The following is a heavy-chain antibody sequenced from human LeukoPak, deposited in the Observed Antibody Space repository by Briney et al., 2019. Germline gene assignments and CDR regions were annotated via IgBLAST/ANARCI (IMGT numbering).Heavy chain of an antibody. D-gene: IGHD3/OR15-3a*01. CDR3: AREFWTGGQLYFDY. J-gene: IGHJ4*02. CDR2: IYYSGST. V-gene: IGHV4-59*01. CDR1: GGSISSYY. Sequence: PSETLSLTCTVSGGSISSYYWSWIRQPPGKGLEWIGYIYYSGSTNYNPSLKSRVTISVDTSKNQFSLKLSSVTAADTAVYYCAREFWTGGQLYFDYRGQGTLVTVSS.